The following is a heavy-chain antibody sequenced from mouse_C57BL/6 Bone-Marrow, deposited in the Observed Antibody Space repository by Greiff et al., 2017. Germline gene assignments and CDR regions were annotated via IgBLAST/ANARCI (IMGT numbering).Heavy chain of an antibody. CDR1: GFTFSDYG. CDR3: AENYYGSSYYFAY. Sequence: EVKLVESGGGLVKPGGSLKLSCAASGFTFSDYGMHWVRQAPEKGLEWVAYISSGSSTIYYADTVKGRFTISRDNAKNTLFLQMTSLRSEDTAMYYCAENYYGSSYYFAYWGQGTLVTVSA. CDR2: ISSGSSTI. J-gene: IGHJ3*01. V-gene: IGHV5-17*01. D-gene: IGHD1-1*01.